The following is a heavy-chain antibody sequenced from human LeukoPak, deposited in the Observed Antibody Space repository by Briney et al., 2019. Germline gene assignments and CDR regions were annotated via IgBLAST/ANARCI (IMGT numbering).Heavy chain of an antibody. D-gene: IGHD6-13*01. J-gene: IGHJ5*02. Sequence: PGGSLRLSCAASGFTFSSYWMSWVRQAPGKGLEWVANIKQDESEKYYVDSVKGRFTISRDNAMNSLYLQMNSLRAEDTAVYYCAREIVAAGVNWFDPWGQGTLVTVSS. CDR3: AREIVAAGVNWFDP. CDR2: IKQDESEK. CDR1: GFTFSSYW. V-gene: IGHV3-7*01.